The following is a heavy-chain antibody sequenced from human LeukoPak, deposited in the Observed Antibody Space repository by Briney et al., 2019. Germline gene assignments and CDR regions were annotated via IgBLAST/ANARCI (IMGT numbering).Heavy chain of an antibody. V-gene: IGHV4-59*01. D-gene: IGHD6-19*01. CDR1: GGSISSYY. Sequence: SETLSLTCTVSGGSISSYYWSWIRQPPGKGLEWIEYIYYSGSTNYNPSLKSRVTISVDTSKNQFSLKLSSVTAADTAVYYCARGREQWPNYYYGMDVWGQGTTVTVSS. CDR2: IYYSGST. CDR3: ARGREQWPNYYYGMDV. J-gene: IGHJ6*02.